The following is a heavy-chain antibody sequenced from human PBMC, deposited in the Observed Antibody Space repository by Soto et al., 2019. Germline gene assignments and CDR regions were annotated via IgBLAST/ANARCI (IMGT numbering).Heavy chain of an antibody. V-gene: IGHV3-72*01. CDR3: GRGHYGGSGRSFDY. Sequence: EVQLVESGGGLVQPGGSLRLVCAASGFTFSDHYIDWVRQAPGKGLEWVGRIRDKTKSYTTDYAASVKGRFIISRDDSKKSVYLQINSLIIEDTAVYYCGRGHYGGSGRSFDYWGQGTLVTVSS. CDR1: GFTFSDHY. D-gene: IGHD2-15*01. J-gene: IGHJ4*02. CDR2: IRDKTKSYTT.